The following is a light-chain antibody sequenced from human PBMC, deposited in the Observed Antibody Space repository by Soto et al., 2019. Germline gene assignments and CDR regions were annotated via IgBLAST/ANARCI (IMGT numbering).Light chain of an antibody. CDR1: QSVSSN. V-gene: IGKV3-15*01. CDR2: VAS. J-gene: IGKJ1*01. CDR3: QQYNNWPRT. Sequence: EIVMTQSPATLSVSPGERATLSCRASQSVSSNLAWYQQKPGQAPRLLIYVASTRATGIPSRFSGSGSGTEFTLTISSLQYEDFAVYYCQQYNNWPRTFGQGTKVEIK.